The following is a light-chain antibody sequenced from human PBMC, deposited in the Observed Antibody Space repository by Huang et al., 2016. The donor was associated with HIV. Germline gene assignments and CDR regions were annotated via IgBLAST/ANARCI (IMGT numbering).Light chain of an antibody. CDR3: QQYNNWPWT. Sequence: EIVMTQSPATLSVSPGERATLSCRASQSVSSNLAWYQQKTGQSPSLLIYVASTRATGIPARFSGSGSGTEFTLTISSLQSEDFAVYYCQQYNNWPWTFGQGTKVEIK. CDR1: QSVSSN. J-gene: IGKJ1*01. V-gene: IGKV3-15*01. CDR2: VAS.